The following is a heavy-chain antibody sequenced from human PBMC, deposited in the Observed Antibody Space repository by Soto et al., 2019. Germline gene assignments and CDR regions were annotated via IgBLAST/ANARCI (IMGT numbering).Heavy chain of an antibody. CDR2: IVVGSGNT. D-gene: IGHD2-15*01. CDR3: AAGYPGYCSGGSCPNYYGMDV. Sequence: GASVKVSCKASGFTFTSSAVQWVQQARGQRLEWIGWIVVGSGNTNYAQKFQERVTITRDMSTSTAYMELSSLRSEDTAVYYCAAGYPGYCSGGSCPNYYGMDVWGQGTTVTVSS. V-gene: IGHV1-58*01. CDR1: GFTFTSSA. J-gene: IGHJ6*02.